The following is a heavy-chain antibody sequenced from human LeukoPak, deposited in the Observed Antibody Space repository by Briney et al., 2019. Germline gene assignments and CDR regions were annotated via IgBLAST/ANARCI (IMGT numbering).Heavy chain of an antibody. CDR1: GFTFSSYA. CDR3: AKDGARDGYNYPDY. D-gene: IGHD5-24*01. V-gene: IGHV3-23*01. CDR2: ISGSGDFT. J-gene: IGHJ4*02. Sequence: GGSLRLSCAASGFTFSSYAMSWVRQAPGKGLEWVSAISGSGDFTYYADSVKGRFTISRDKAKNTVYLQMSSLRAEDTAVYYCAKDGARDGYNYPDYWGQGTLVTVSS.